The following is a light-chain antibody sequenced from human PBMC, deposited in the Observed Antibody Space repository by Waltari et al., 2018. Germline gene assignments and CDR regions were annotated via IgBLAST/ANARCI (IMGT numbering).Light chain of an antibody. CDR3: QQYGASPFT. Sequence: EIVVTQSPATLSLFPGQKATLSCRASQPVPYTYLSWFPQKPGQPPRLLIHGASNRAAGIPDRFTGSGSGRDFTLTISGLEPEDFAVYYCQQYGASPFTFGPGTRADFK. CDR2: GAS. J-gene: IGKJ3*01. V-gene: IGKV3-20*01. CDR1: QPVPYTY.